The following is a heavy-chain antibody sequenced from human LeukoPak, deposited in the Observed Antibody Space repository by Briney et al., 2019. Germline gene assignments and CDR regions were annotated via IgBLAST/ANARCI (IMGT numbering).Heavy chain of an antibody. J-gene: IGHJ4*02. CDR1: GNSFGDYY. CDR2: IYTSGST. Sequence: SETLSLTCTVSGNSFGDYYWSWIRQPAGKGLECIGRIYTSGSTTYNPSLKSRVTMSVDTSKSQFSLNLMSVTAADTAVYYCARVEAGDTAMALFDYWGQGTLVTVSS. D-gene: IGHD5-18*01. CDR3: ARVEAGDTAMALFDY. V-gene: IGHV4-4*07.